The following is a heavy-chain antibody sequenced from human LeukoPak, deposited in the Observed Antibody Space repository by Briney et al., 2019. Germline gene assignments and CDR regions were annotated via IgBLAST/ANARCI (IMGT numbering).Heavy chain of an antibody. CDR3: AREGYYYDSSGPIDY. CDR1: GGSISSGGYY. V-gene: IGHV4-31*03. Sequence: PSQTLSLTCTVSGGSISSGGYYWSWIRQHPGKGLEWIGYIYYSESTYYNPSLKSRLNISADTSRNQFSLKLRSVTAADTALYFCAREGYYYDSSGPIDYWGQGTRVTVSS. D-gene: IGHD3-22*01. J-gene: IGHJ4*02. CDR2: IYYSEST.